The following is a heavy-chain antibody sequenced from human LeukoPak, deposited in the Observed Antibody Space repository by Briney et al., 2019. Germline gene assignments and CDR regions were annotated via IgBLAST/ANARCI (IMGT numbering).Heavy chain of an antibody. J-gene: IGHJ6*03. CDR2: IYYSGST. CDR1: GGSISSGDYY. V-gene: IGHV4-30-4*08. Sequence: SQTLSLTCTVSGGSISSGDYYWSWIRQPPGKGLEWIGYIYYSGSTYYNPSLKSRVTISVDTSKNQFSLKLSSVTAADTAVYYCARHQRVDYYGSGSYYKPSHMDVWGEGTTVTVSS. CDR3: ARHQRVDYYGSGSYYKPSHMDV. D-gene: IGHD3-10*01.